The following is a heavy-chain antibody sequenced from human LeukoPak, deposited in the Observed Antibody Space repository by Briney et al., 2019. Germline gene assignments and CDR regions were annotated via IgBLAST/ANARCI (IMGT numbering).Heavy chain of an antibody. CDR3: AQDGASIRFDN. CDR2: ISGSGDVK. D-gene: IGHD3-16*01. CDR1: GFTFSSYA. V-gene: IGHV3-23*01. Sequence: GGSLRLSCAASGFTFSSYAMSWVRQAPGKGLEWVSAISGSGDVKWYADSVKGRFIISRDNSKNTLYLQMNSLRAEDTAVYYCAQDGASIRFDNWGQGTLVTVSS. J-gene: IGHJ4*02.